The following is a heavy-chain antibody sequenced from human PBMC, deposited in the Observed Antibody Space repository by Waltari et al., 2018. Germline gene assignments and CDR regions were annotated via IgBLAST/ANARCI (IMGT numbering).Heavy chain of an antibody. CDR1: GFSFTKAW. CDR3: TTNSWYGGDY. J-gene: IGHJ4*02. D-gene: IGHD3-16*01. V-gene: IGHV3-15*02. CDR2: MKTTSDGGTT. Sequence: EVQLVESGGALVKPGESLRLSCAASGFSFTKAWMSWVRQAPGKGLEWVGRMKTTSDGGTTDYAAPVKGRFTISRDDSRNTLYLQMNNLATEDTAMYYCTTNSWYGGDYWGQGTLVTVSS.